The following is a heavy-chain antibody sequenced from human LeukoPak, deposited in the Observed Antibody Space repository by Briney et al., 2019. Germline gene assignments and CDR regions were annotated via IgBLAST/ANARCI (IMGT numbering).Heavy chain of an antibody. CDR2: IYYSGST. D-gene: IGHD3-3*01. V-gene: IGHV4-59*08. CDR1: GGSIGSYY. J-gene: IGHJ4*02. Sequence: PSETLSLTCTVSGGSIGSYYWSWIRQPPGKGLEWIGYIYYSGSTNYNPSLKSRVTISVDTSKNQFSLKLSSVTAADTAVYYCARVTIFGVVDYWGQGTLVTVSS. CDR3: ARVTIFGVVDY.